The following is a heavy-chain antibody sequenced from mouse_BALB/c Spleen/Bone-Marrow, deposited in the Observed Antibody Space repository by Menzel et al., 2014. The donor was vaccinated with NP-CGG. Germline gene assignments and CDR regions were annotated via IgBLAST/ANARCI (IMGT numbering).Heavy chain of an antibody. D-gene: IGHD2-14*01. J-gene: IGHJ2*01. V-gene: IGHV1-14*01. CDR3: GRDYYRGSFDY. Sequence: EVHLVESGPELVKPGASVKMSCKASGYKFXSYVMLWVKQKPGQGLEWIGYINPYNDVTTYNEKFKGKASLTSDKSSSTAYMELSSLTSDDSAVYYCGRDYYRGSFDYWGQGTTLTVSS. CDR2: INPYNDVT. CDR1: GYKFXSYV.